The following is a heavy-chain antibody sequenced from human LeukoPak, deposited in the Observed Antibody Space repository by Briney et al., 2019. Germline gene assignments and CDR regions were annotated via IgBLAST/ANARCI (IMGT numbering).Heavy chain of an antibody. CDR3: ARGYCSSATCRHFDY. CDR2: ISVYNGNT. V-gene: IGHV1-18*01. CDR1: GYAFTNYA. D-gene: IGHD2-2*01. J-gene: IGHJ4*02. Sequence: GASVKVSCKASGYAFTNYAISWVRQAPGQGLEWMGWISVYNGNTNYAQKLQGRVTMTADTSTTTAYMELRSLRSDDTAVYYCARGYCSSATCRHFDYWGQGALVTVSS.